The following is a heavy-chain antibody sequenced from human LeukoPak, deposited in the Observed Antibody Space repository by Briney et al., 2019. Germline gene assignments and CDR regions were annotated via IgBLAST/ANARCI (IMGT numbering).Heavy chain of an antibody. CDR2: ISSNGGST. CDR3: ARETPSVAAFDY. Sequence: GGSLRLSCAASGFTFNSYAMHWVRQAPGKGLEYVSAISSNGGSTYYANSVRGRFTIYRDNSKNTLYLQMGSLRAEDMAVYYCARETPSVAAFDYWGQGTLVTVSS. V-gene: IGHV3-64*01. J-gene: IGHJ4*02. D-gene: IGHD2-15*01. CDR1: GFTFNSYA.